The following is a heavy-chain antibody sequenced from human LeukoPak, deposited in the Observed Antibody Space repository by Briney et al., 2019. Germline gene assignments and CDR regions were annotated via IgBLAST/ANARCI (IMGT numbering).Heavy chain of an antibody. CDR2: IKQDGSEK. V-gene: IGHV3-7*01. CDR3: ARDEVGYFDY. CDR1: GFTSSRSW. J-gene: IGHJ4*02. Sequence: GGSLRLSCAASGFTSSRSWMTWVRQAPGKGLECVANIKQDGSEKHYVDSVKGRFTISRDNGKNSLYLQMNSLRAEDTDVYYCARDEVGYFDYWGQGTLVTVSS.